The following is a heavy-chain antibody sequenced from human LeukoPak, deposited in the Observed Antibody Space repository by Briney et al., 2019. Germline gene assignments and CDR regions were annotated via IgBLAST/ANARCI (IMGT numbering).Heavy chain of an antibody. CDR2: IYSDNT. CDR3: ARGYGSGSSPG. Sequence: QTGGSLRLSCTVSGFTVSSNSMSWVRQAPGKGLEWVSFIYSDNTHYSDSVKGRFTISRDNSKNTLYLQMNSLRTEDTAVYYCARGYGSGSSPGWGQGTLVTVSS. D-gene: IGHD3-10*01. V-gene: IGHV3-53*01. CDR1: GFTVSSNS. J-gene: IGHJ4*02.